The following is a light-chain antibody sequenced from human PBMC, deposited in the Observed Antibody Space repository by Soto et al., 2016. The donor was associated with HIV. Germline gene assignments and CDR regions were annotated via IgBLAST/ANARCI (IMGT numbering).Light chain of an antibody. V-gene: IGKV1-5*03. CDR3: QQYKSYPWT. CDR1: QSIGRW. CDR2: KAS. Sequence: DIQMTQSPSTLSASVGDRVTITCRASQSIGRWLAWYQQKPGKAPKLLMYKASSLESGVPSRFSGSGSGTEFTLTISSLQPDDFATYYCQQYKSYPWTFGQGTKVEIK. J-gene: IGKJ1*01.